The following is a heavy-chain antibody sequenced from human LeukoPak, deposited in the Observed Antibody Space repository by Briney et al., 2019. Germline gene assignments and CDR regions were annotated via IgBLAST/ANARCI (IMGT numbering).Heavy chain of an antibody. CDR3: AKGGYSSSSAYAFDI. V-gene: IGHV3-23*01. CDR2: ISGSGGST. Sequence: GGSLRLSCAASGFTFSSYAMSWVRQAPGKGLEWVSAISGSGGSTYYADSVKGRFTISRDNSKNTLYLQMNGLRAEDTAVYYCAKGGYSSSSAYAFDIWGQGTMVTVSS. J-gene: IGHJ3*02. D-gene: IGHD6-6*01. CDR1: GFTFSSYA.